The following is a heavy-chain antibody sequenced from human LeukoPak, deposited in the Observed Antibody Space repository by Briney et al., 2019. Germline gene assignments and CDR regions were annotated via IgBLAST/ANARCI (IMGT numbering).Heavy chain of an antibody. CDR3: ARDLTGAVYCSGGSCVAHFDF. D-gene: IGHD2-15*01. CDR1: GFSFVSYA. J-gene: IGHJ4*02. V-gene: IGHV3-33*01. Sequence: GGSLRLSCATSGFSFVSYAIHWVRQAPGKGLEWVAGMSNDGSNEYYADSVKGRFTISRDNSKNTLYLQMDSLRAEDTALYYCARDLTGAVYCSGGSCVAHFDFWGQGTLVTVSS. CDR2: MSNDGSNE.